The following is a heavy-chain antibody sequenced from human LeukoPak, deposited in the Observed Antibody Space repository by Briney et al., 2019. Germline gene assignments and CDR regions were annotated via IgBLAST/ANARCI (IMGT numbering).Heavy chain of an antibody. CDR1: GYTFTSYG. Sequence: ASVKVSCKASGYTFTSYGISWVRQAPGQGLEWMGWISAYNGNTNYAQKLQGRVTMTTDTSTSTAYMELRSPRSDDTAVYYCARDIRPGRPTSTDAFDIWGQGTMVTVSS. CDR3: ARDIRPGRPTSTDAFDI. V-gene: IGHV1-18*01. J-gene: IGHJ3*02. D-gene: IGHD2-21*01. CDR2: ISAYNGNT.